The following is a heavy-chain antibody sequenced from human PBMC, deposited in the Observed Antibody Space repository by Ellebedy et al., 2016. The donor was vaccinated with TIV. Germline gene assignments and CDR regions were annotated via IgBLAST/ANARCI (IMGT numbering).Heavy chain of an antibody. CDR3: ARSWAATYYFDY. CDR2: IYHSGSP. Sequence: MPSETLSLTCTVSGYSISSGYSWGWIRQPPGKGLEWIGTIYHSGSPYYNPSLKSRVTISIGTSKNQFSLKLSSVTTADTAVYYCARSWAATYYFDYWGQGTPVTVSS. V-gene: IGHV4-38-2*02. D-gene: IGHD2-15*01. J-gene: IGHJ4*02. CDR1: GYSISSGYS.